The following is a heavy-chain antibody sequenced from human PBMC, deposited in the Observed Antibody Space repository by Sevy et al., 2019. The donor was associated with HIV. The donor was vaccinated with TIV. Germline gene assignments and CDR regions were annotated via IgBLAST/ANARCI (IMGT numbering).Heavy chain of an antibody. CDR3: AKGDRTFYGLDV. CDR2: ISGSAGST. Sequence: GGSLRLSCAASGFTFSTYTMSWVRQAPGKGLEWVSAISGSAGSTYYADLVQGRITISRDKSKNTLYLQMNSLRAEDTAVYYCAKGDRTFYGLDVWGQGTTVTVSS. D-gene: IGHD2-15*01. V-gene: IGHV3-23*01. CDR1: GFTFSTYT. J-gene: IGHJ6*02.